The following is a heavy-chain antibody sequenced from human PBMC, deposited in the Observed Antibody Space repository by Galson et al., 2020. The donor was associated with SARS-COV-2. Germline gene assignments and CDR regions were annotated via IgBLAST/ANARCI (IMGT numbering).Heavy chain of an antibody. CDR1: GGSISSRSYY. Sequence: SETLSLTCTVSGGSISSRSYYWGWIRQPPGKGLESIGSLYYSGSTYYNPSLKSRVTISVDTSKNQFSLRLSSVTAADTAVYYCARLNKVHYYYYYMDAWGKGTTVTVSS. V-gene: IGHV4-39*01. CDR3: ARLNKVHYYYYYMDA. J-gene: IGHJ6*03. CDR2: LYYSGST. D-gene: IGHD3-10*01.